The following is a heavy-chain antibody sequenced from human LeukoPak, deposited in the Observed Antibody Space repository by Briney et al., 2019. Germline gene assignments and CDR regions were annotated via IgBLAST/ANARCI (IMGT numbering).Heavy chain of an antibody. Sequence: SQTLSLTCAISGDSVSSNSAAWNWIRQSPSRGLEWLGRTYYRSKCYNYYAVSVKSRITIHPDTSMNQFSLQLNSVTPEDTAVYYCARETVKISSGIGYYFDYWGQGTLVTVSS. D-gene: IGHD3-22*01. CDR1: GDSVSSNSAA. CDR2: TYYRSKCYN. J-gene: IGHJ4*02. CDR3: ARETVKISSGIGYYFDY. V-gene: IGHV6-1*01.